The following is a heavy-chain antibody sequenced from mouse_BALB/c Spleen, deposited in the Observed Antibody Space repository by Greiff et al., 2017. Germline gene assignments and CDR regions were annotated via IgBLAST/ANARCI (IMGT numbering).Heavy chain of an antibody. CDR1: GYTFSSYW. Sequence: QVQLQQPGAELVKPGASVKLSCKASGYTFSSYWMHWVKQRPGQGLEWIGEINPSNGRTNYNEKFKSKATLTVDKPSSTAYMQLSSLTSEDSAVYYSARSYNYDWFAYWGQGTLVTVSA. CDR3: ARSYNYDWFAY. V-gene: IGHV1S81*02. CDR2: INPSNGRT. J-gene: IGHJ3*01. D-gene: IGHD2-12*01.